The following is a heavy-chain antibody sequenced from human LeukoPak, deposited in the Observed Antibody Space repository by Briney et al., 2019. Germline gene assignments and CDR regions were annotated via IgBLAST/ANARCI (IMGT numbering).Heavy chain of an antibody. CDR2: IKQDGSEK. J-gene: IGHJ6*04. D-gene: IGHD3-10*02. Sequence: GGTLRLSCAASGFTFSSYWMSWVRQAPGKGLEWVANIKQDGSEKYYADSVKGRFTISRDNAKNSLYLQMNSLRAEDTAVYYCAELGITMIGGVWGKGTTVTISS. CDR3: AELGITMIGGV. V-gene: IGHV3-7*01. CDR1: GFTFSSYW.